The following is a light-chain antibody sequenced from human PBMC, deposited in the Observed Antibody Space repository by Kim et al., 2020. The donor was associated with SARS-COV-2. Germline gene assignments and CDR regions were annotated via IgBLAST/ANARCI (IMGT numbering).Light chain of an antibody. CDR2: GAS. CDR3: QQYGSSHSYT. J-gene: IGKJ2*01. V-gene: IGKV3-20*01. Sequence: EIVLTQSPGTLSLSPGERATLSCRTSQSVSSNYLAWYQQKPGQAPRLLIYGASSRATGIPDRFSGSGSGTDFTLTISRLEPEDVAVYYCQQYGSSHSYTFGQGTKLEI. CDR1: QSVSSNY.